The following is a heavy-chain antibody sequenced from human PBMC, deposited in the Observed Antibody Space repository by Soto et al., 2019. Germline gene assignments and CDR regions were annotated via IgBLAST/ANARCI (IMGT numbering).Heavy chain of an antibody. D-gene: IGHD6-6*01. J-gene: IGHJ2*01. CDR2: IIPIFGTA. CDR3: ARAGRSDVRYSSSRPYWYFDL. V-gene: IGHV1-69*13. Sequence: VASVKVSCKASGGTFSSYAISWVRRAPGQGLEWMGGIIPIFGTANYAQKFQGRVTITADESTSTAYMELSSLRSEDTAVYYCARAGRSDVRYSSSRPYWYFDLWGRGTLVTVSS. CDR1: GGTFSSYA.